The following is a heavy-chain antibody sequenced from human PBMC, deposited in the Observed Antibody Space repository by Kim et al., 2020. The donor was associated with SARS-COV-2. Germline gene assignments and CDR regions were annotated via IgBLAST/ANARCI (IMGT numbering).Heavy chain of an antibody. J-gene: IGHJ3*02. CDR3: ARDLTHTIFGVVIMNAFDI. D-gene: IGHD3-3*01. V-gene: IGHV6-1*01. CDR2: TYYRSKWYN. Sequence: SQTLSLTCAISGDSVSSNSAAWNWIRQSPSRGLEWLGRTYYRSKWYNDYAVSVKSRITINPDTSKNQFSLQLNSVTPEDTAVYYCARDLTHTIFGVVIMNAFDIWGQGTMVTVSS. CDR1: GDSVSSNSAA.